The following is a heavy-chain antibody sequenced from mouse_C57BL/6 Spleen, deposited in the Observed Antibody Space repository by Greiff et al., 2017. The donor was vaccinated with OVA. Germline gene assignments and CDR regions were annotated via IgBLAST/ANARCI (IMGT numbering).Heavy chain of an antibody. Sequence: QVQLQQSGPELVKPGASVKISCKASGYAFSSSWMNWVKQRPGKGLEWIGRIYPGDGDTNYNGKFKGKATLTADKSSSTAYMQLSSLTSEDSAVYFCARDPEGYYCDYWGQGTTLTVSS. CDR2: IYPGDGDT. CDR1: GYAFSSSW. CDR3: ARDPEGYYCDY. J-gene: IGHJ2*01. V-gene: IGHV1-82*01.